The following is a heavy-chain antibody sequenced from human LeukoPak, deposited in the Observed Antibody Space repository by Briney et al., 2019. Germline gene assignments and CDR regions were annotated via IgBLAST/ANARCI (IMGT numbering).Heavy chain of an antibody. Sequence: ASVKVSCKASGYTFIGYYMHWVRQAPRQGLEWMGWINPHRGGTNYAQKIQGRVTLTRDTSISTGYMELSRLRSDDTAVYYCANPSGYYDSSGYYYDYYGMDVWDQGTTVTVSS. D-gene: IGHD3-22*01. J-gene: IGHJ6*02. CDR3: ANPSGYYDSSGYYYDYYGMDV. CDR1: GYTFIGYY. CDR2: INPHRGGT. V-gene: IGHV1-2*02.